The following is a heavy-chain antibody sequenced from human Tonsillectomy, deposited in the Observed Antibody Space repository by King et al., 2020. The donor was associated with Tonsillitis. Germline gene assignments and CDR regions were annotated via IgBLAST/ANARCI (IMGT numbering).Heavy chain of an antibody. Sequence: VQLLESGGGLVQSGGSLRLSCAASGFPFNTYAMRWVRQAPGKGLEGVSGISGRGGGTYYADSVKGRFTISRDNSKNTLYLQMTSPRAEDTAVYYCARRVTALDYWGQGTLVTVSS. CDR2: ISGRGGGT. D-gene: IGHD2-21*02. V-gene: IGHV3-23*01. J-gene: IGHJ4*02. CDR3: ARRVTALDY. CDR1: GFPFNTYA.